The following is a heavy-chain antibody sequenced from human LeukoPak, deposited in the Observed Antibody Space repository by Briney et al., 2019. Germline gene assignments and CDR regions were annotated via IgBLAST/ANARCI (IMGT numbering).Heavy chain of an antibody. CDR1: GFTFSDCD. J-gene: IGHJ4*02. CDR3: VRAFPPLRTATAGDF. D-gene: IGHD4-11*01. CDR2: ISGRSTHI. V-gene: IGHV3-21*06. Sequence: GGSLRLSCTASGFTFSDCDMNWVRQAPGKGLEWVSSISGRSTHIYYGDSVKGRFSISRDNAQNLVFLQMNSLRVEDTAVYYCVRAFPPLRTATAGDFWGQGVLVTISS.